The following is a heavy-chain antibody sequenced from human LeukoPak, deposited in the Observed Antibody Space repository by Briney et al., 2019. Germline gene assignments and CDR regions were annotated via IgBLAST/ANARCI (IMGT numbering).Heavy chain of an antibody. CDR1: GSSINTDYY. CDR3: ASLSYDSSGYGYYYYYMDV. CDR2: IDHSGST. J-gene: IGHJ6*03. D-gene: IGHD3-22*01. Sequence: NPSETLSLTCSVSGSSINTDYYWGWIRQPPGKGLEWIGVIDHSGSTYYNPSLKSRVTISVDTSKNQFSLKLSSVTAADTAVYYCASLSYDSSGYGYYYYYMDVWGKGTTVTVSS. V-gene: IGHV4-38-2*01.